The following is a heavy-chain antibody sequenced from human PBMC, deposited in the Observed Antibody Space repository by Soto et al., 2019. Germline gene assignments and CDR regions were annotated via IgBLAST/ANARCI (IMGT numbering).Heavy chain of an antibody. D-gene: IGHD6-19*01. CDR1: GFTFSSYG. CDR3: AKVEEQWLLGYYYHYGMDV. J-gene: IGHJ6*02. V-gene: IGHV3-30*18. CDR2: ISYDGSNK. Sequence: GGSLRLSCAASGFTFSSYGMHWVRQAPGKGLEWVAVISYDGSNKYYADSVKGRFTISRDNSKNTLYLQMNSLRAEDTAVYYCAKVEEQWLLGYYYHYGMDVWGQGTTVTVSS.